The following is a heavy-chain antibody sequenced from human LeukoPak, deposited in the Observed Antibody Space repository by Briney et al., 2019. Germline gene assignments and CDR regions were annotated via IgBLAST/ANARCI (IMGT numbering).Heavy chain of an antibody. CDR2: TNPNNGNT. CDR3: ARESDSGKDFDF. D-gene: IGHD1-26*01. Sequence: GASVKVSCKASGYIFTYHYIHLVRQAPGQGRDWMGITNPNNGNTDYEQKFQGRVTMTRDTSTSTVYMDLSSLGSEDTAVYYCARESDSGKDFDFWGQGTLVSVSS. V-gene: IGHV1-46*01. CDR1: GYIFTYHY. J-gene: IGHJ4*02.